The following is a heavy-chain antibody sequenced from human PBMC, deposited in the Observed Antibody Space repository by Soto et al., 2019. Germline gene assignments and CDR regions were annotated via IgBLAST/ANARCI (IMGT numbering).Heavy chain of an antibody. J-gene: IGHJ5*02. D-gene: IGHD3-22*01. CDR1: GGTFSSYA. CDR2: IIPIFGTA. Sequence: GTSVKVSCKASGGTFSSYAISWVRQAPGQGLEWMGGIIPIFGTANYAQKFQGRVTITADESTSTAYMELSSLRSEDTAVYYCATSGHYYDSSGLYNWFDPWGQGTLVTVSA. V-gene: IGHV1-69*13. CDR3: ATSGHYYDSSGLYNWFDP.